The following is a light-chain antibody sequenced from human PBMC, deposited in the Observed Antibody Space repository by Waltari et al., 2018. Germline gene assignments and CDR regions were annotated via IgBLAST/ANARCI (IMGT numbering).Light chain of an antibody. CDR3: QSADTSGSRWV. CDR2: MDS. V-gene: IGLV3-25*03. CDR1: ALPKQY. Sequence: SYELTQPPSVSVSPGQTARITCSGDALPKQYAYWYQQQPGQAPILVIYMDSERPSGIPERFSGSSSGTIVTLTISGVQAEDEADYYCQSADTSGSRWVFGGGTKLTVL. J-gene: IGLJ3*02.